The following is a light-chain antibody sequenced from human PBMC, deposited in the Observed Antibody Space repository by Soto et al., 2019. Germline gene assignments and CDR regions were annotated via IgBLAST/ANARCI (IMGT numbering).Light chain of an antibody. CDR3: QQLNSYPLT. Sequence: IQWTQSPSSLSAAVGDRVTITCRASQGISSYLAWYQQKPGKAPKLLIYAASTLQSGVPSRFSGSGSGTDFTLTISSLQPDDFATYYCQQLNSYPLTFGGGTKVEIK. J-gene: IGKJ4*01. CDR2: AAS. V-gene: IGKV1-9*01. CDR1: QGISSY.